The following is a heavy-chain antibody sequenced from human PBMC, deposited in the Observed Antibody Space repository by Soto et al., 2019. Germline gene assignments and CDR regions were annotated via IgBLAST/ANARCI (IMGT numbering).Heavy chain of an antibody. Sequence: QVQLVQSGAEVKKPGSSVKVSCKASGGTISSYAISWVRQAPGQGLEWMGGIIPIFGTANYAQKFQGRVTITADESTSTAYMELSSLRSEDTAVYYCARDREGRQLVHYYYGMDVWGQGTTVTVSS. V-gene: IGHV1-69*01. J-gene: IGHJ6*02. D-gene: IGHD6-6*01. CDR1: GGTISSYA. CDR2: IIPIFGTA. CDR3: ARDREGRQLVHYYYGMDV.